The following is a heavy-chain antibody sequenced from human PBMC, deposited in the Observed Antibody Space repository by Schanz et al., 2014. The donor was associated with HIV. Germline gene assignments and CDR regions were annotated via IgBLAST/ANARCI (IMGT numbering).Heavy chain of an antibody. CDR3: TVSPAQVGGY. CDR1: GLTFSSYW. CDR2: INIDGSTT. D-gene: IGHD1-26*01. J-gene: IGHJ4*02. V-gene: IGHV3-74*01. Sequence: VQLVESGGGVVQPGRSLRLSCTASGLTFSSYWMHWVRQAPGKGLVWVSRINIDGSTTDYADSVKGRFTISRDNAKNTLYLQMNSLRAEDTAMYYCTVSPAQVGGYWGQGTLVTVSS.